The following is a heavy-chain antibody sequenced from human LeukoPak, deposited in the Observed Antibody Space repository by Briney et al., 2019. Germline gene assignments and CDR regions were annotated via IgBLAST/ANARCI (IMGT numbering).Heavy chain of an antibody. J-gene: IGHJ3*02. CDR2: IYYSGST. Sequence: ASETLSLTCTVSGGSISSYYWSWIRQPPGKGLEWIGYIYYSGSTNYNPSLKSRVTISVDTSKNQFSLKLSSVTAADTAVYYCARALDFRAAFDIWGQGTMVTVSS. D-gene: IGHD3-3*01. CDR3: ARALDFRAAFDI. V-gene: IGHV4-59*01. CDR1: GGSISSYY.